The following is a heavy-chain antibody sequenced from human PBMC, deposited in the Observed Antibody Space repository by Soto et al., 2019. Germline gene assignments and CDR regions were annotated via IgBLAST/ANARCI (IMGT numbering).Heavy chain of an antibody. Sequence: EVQLVESGGGSLQPGGSLRLSCVASGFTFSSYAMSWVRQAPGKGLERVSGISGGGGSTHYADSVKGRFTISRDISKNTRYLQMDSLRAEDTALYYCSKSPAVVVVAAGSLGVYWGQGSLVTVSS. D-gene: IGHD2-15*01. CDR2: ISGGGGST. CDR3: SKSPAVVVVAAGSLGVY. V-gene: IGHV3-23*04. J-gene: IGHJ4*02. CDR1: GFTFSSYA.